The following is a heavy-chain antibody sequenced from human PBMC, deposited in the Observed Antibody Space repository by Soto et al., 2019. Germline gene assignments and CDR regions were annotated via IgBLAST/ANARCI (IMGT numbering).Heavy chain of an antibody. CDR2: ISAYNGNT. J-gene: IGHJ4*02. D-gene: IGHD6-19*01. Sequence: ASVKVSCKASGYTFTSYGISWVRQAPGQGLEWMGWISAYNGNTKYAQKLQGRVTMTTDTSTSTAYMELRSLRSDDTAVYYCARYSSIAVAGAYFDYWGQGTLVTVSS. CDR3: ARYSSIAVAGAYFDY. CDR1: GYTFTSYG. V-gene: IGHV1-18*01.